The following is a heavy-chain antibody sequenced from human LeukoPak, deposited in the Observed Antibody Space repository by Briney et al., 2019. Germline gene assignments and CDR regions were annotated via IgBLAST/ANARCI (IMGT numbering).Heavy chain of an antibody. Sequence: GGSLRLSCAASGFTFDDYAMHWVRQAPGKGLEWVSGISWNSGSIGYADSVKGRFTISRDNAKNSLYLQMNSLRAEDTAVYYCARAPGKAPLFDYWGQGTLVTVSS. J-gene: IGHJ4*02. V-gene: IGHV3-9*01. CDR3: ARAPGKAPLFDY. CDR2: ISWNSGSI. CDR1: GFTFDDYA.